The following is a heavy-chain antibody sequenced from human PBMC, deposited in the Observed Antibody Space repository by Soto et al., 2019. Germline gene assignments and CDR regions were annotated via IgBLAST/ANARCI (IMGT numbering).Heavy chain of an antibody. V-gene: IGHV3-53*01. D-gene: IGHD1-26*01. J-gene: IGHJ4*02. CDR1: GFTVSSNY. CDR3: ARWWELLHIDY. CDR2: IYSGGST. Sequence: EVQLVESGGGLIQPGGSLRLSCAASGFTVSSNYMSWVRQAPGKGLEWASVIYSGGSTYYADSVKGRFTISRDNSKNTLYLQMNSLRAEDTAVYYCARWWELLHIDYWGQGTLVTVSS.